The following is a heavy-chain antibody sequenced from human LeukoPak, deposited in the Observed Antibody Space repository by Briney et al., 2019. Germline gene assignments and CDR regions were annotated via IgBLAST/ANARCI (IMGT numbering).Heavy chain of an antibody. Sequence: SETLSLTCTVSGGSISSYYWSWIRQPPGKRLEWIGYIYYSGSTNYNPSLKSRVTISVDTSKNQFSLKLSSVTAADTAVYYCARQNTAMAPPDYWGQGTLVTVS. CDR2: IYYSGST. CDR3: ARQNTAMAPPDY. J-gene: IGHJ4*02. V-gene: IGHV4-59*08. CDR1: GGSISSYY. D-gene: IGHD5-18*01.